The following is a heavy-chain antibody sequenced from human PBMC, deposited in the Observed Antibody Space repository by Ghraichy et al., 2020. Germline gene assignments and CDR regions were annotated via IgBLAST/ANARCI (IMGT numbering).Heavy chain of an antibody. J-gene: IGHJ4*02. CDR1: GFTFSSYD. D-gene: IGHD3-10*01. Sequence: GGSLRLSCAASGFTFSSYDMHWVCQATGKGLEWVSAIGTAGDTYYPGSVKGRFTISRENAKNSLYLQMNSLRAGDTAVYYCARGTPSPDYYGSGSYYSFDYWGQGTLVTVSS. CDR2: IGTAGDT. V-gene: IGHV3-13*01. CDR3: ARGTPSPDYYGSGSYYSFDY.